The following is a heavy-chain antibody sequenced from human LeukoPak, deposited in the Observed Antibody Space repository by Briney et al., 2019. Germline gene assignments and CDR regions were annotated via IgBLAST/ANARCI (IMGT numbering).Heavy chain of an antibody. Sequence: SQTLSLTCAISGDSFSSNSAAWNWIRQSPSRGLEWLGRTYYRSKLYNDYAVSVKSRITINPDTSKNQFSLQLNSVTPEDTAVYYCARVLGSSGYYYQDYYYYGMDVWGQGTTVTVSS. V-gene: IGHV6-1*01. CDR3: ARVLGSSGYYYQDYYYYGMDV. CDR2: TYYRSKLYN. D-gene: IGHD3-22*01. J-gene: IGHJ6*02. CDR1: GDSFSSNSAA.